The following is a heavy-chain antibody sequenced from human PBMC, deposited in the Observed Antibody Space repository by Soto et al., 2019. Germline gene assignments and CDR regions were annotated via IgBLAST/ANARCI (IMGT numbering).Heavy chain of an antibody. V-gene: IGHV4-59*08. J-gene: IGHJ6*02. CDR3: VRQGIGNLHGLVDV. CDR1: GGSIDGRN. CDR2: VYYDGGS. Sequence: QVQLQESGPGLVKPSETLSLTCTVSGGSIDGRNCAWIRQPPGKGLEWLGYVYYDGGSSYNPSVKSRLTLSMDTSKSQFSLQLRSVTAADTAVYYCVRQGIGNLHGLVDVWGRGITVTVSS. D-gene: IGHD3-10*01.